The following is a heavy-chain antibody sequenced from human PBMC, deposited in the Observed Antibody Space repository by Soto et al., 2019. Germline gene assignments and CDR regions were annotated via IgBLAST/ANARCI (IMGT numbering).Heavy chain of an antibody. D-gene: IGHD2-2*01. J-gene: IGHJ6*02. CDR2: ISTYNGNT. V-gene: IGHV1-18*04. CDR1: DYTFTSYG. Sequence: ASVKVSCKASDYTFTSYGISWVRQAPGQGLEWMRWISTYNGNTNYAQKVQGRVTMTTDTSTSTAYMELRSLRSDDTAVYYCARVRYQRPSGATEDYYYYGMDVWGQGTTVTVSS. CDR3: ARVRYQRPSGATEDYYYYGMDV.